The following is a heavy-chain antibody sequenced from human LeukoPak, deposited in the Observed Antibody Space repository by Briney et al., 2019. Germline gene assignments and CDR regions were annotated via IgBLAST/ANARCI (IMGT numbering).Heavy chain of an antibody. CDR1: GGSVRSADYY. CDR2: IYYSGDT. J-gene: IGHJ5*02. Sequence: SQTLSLTCIVSGGSVRSADYYWSWIRHHPGEGLEWIGYIYYSGDTYYNPSLKSRLTMSLDTSKNQFSLELTSVTAADTAVYYCARETYYDSSGLLGVNWFDPWGQGTLVTVSS. V-gene: IGHV4-31*02. CDR3: ARETYYDSSGLLGVNWFDP. D-gene: IGHD3-22*01.